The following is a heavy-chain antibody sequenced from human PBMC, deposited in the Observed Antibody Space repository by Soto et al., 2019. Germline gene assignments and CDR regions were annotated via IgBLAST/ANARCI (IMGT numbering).Heavy chain of an antibody. J-gene: IGHJ6*02. CDR3: VLVDVYVTPSPQDV. Sequence: QVQLVQSGAEVKNPGASVKVSCKTSGYVFTSYGIGWARQAPGQGLEWMGWINTYNGNTNYAQNLQGRVTLTPDTSTSTAYMELRSLRSNDTAIYYCVLVDVYVTPSPQDVWGQGTTVNVSS. D-gene: IGHD3-16*01. V-gene: IGHV1-18*01. CDR2: INTYNGNT. CDR1: GYVFTSYG.